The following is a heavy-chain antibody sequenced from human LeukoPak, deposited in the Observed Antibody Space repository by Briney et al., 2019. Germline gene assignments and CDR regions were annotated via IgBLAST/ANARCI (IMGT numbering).Heavy chain of an antibody. CDR1: GFTFRTYA. J-gene: IGHJ4*02. CDR3: ARDGGYDFWSGYYQDY. D-gene: IGHD3-3*01. CDR2: ISYDANIGSNK. Sequence: GGSLRLSCAASGFTFRTYAMHWVRQAPGKGLEWVALISYDANIGSNKYYADSVKGRFTISRDNSKNTLYLQMNSLRAEDTAVYYCARDGGYDFWSGYYQDYWGQGTLVTVSS. V-gene: IGHV3-30-3*01.